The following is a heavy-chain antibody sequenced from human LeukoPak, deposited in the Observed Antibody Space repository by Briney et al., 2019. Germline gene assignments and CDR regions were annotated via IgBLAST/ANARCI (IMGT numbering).Heavy chain of an antibody. D-gene: IGHD3-22*01. CDR2: IYHSGST. Sequence: SGALSLTCAVSGGSISSSNWWSWVRQPPGKGLEWIGEIYHSGSTNYNPSLKSRVTISVDKSKNQFSLKLSSVTAADTAVYYCARGGYDSSRYYYSYYFDYWGQGTLVTVSS. CDR1: GGSISSSNW. V-gene: IGHV4-4*02. CDR3: ARGGYDSSRYYYSYYFDY. J-gene: IGHJ4*02.